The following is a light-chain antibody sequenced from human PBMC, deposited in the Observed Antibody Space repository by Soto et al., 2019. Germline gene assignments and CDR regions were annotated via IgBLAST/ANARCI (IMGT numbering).Light chain of an antibody. J-gene: IGLJ2*01. V-gene: IGLV2-14*01. Sequence: QSALTQPASVSGSPGQSITLSCTGANSDINNYDYVSWYRQYPGLAPQLIISEVTNRPSVISDRFSGSKSANTAYLTISGLQVEDKADYYCCSHTISGSGTPVFGGGTKVTVL. CDR1: NSDINNYDY. CDR2: EVT. CDR3: CSHTISGSGTPV.